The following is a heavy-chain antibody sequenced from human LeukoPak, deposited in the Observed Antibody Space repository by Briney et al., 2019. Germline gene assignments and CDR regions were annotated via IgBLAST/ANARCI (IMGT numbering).Heavy chain of an antibody. Sequence: GGSLRLSCAASGFTFSGSWMHWVRQAPGKGLVWVSRINSDGNNTNYADSVRGRFTISRDNAKNTLYLQMSSLRPEDTAVYYCASDWYYGSGSLWGQGTLVTVSS. CDR2: INSDGNNT. J-gene: IGHJ4*02. CDR3: ASDWYYGSGSL. V-gene: IGHV3-74*01. D-gene: IGHD3-10*01. CDR1: GFTFSGSW.